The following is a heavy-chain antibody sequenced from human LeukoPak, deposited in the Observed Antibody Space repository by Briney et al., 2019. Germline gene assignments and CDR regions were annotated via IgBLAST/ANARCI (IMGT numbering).Heavy chain of an antibody. CDR1: GGSISSGSYY. Sequence: PSETLSLTCTVSGGSISSGSYYWSWIRQPAGKGLEWIGRIYTSGSTNYNPSLKSRVTISVDTSKNQFSLKLSSVTAADTAVYYCAREEGYSGFVRSDWGQGTLVTVSS. V-gene: IGHV4-61*02. J-gene: IGHJ4*02. D-gene: IGHD5-12*01. CDR3: AREEGYSGFVRSD. CDR2: IYTSGST.